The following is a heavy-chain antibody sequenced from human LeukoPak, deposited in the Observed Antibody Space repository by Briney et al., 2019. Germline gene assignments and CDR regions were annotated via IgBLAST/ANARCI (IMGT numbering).Heavy chain of an antibody. Sequence: GGSLRLSCAASGFTVSSNYMSWVRQAPGKGLEWVSSISSSSSYIYYADSVKGRFTISRDNAKNSLYLQMNSLRAEDTAVYYCAKDQPVDYWGQGTLVTVSS. CDR1: GFTVSSNY. V-gene: IGHV3-21*01. J-gene: IGHJ4*02. CDR2: ISSSSSYI. CDR3: AKDQPVDY.